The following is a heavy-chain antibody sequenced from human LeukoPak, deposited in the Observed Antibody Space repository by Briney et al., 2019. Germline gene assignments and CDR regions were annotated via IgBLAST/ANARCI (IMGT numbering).Heavy chain of an antibody. Sequence: SETLSLTCAVYIDSFSNYRWNWIRQTPAKGMEWVGEVNKSGGTNISPSLRSGGFLIFDTSTNKFSLKLITVTVADKAIYYCARGQGATVPQVGKNWLDPWGQGTRVTVSS. CDR1: IDSFSNYR. J-gene: IGHJ5*02. CDR3: ARGQGATVPQVGKNWLDP. CDR2: VNKSGGT. V-gene: IGHV4-34*04. D-gene: IGHD1-26*01.